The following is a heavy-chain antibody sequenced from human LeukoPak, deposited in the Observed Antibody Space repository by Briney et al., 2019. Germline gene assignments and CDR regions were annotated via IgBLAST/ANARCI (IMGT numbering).Heavy chain of an antibody. D-gene: IGHD6-19*01. CDR1: GFTFSSYS. V-gene: IGHV3-21*01. Sequence: GGSLRLSCAASGFTFSSYSMNWVRQAPGKGLEWVSSISSSSSYIYYADSVKGRFTISRDNAKNSLYLQMNSLRAEDTAGYYCARLEEQWLTNDAFDIWGQGTMVTVSS. CDR3: ARLEEQWLTNDAFDI. J-gene: IGHJ3*02. CDR2: ISSSSSYI.